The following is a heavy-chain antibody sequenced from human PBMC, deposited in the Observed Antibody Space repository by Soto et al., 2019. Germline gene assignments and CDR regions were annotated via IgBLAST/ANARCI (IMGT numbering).Heavy chain of an antibody. D-gene: IGHD1-1*01. CDR1: GGSISSYY. CDR2: IYYSGST. J-gene: IGHJ6*03. V-gene: IGHV4-59*08. Sequence: SETLSLTCTVSGGSISSYYWSWIRQPPGKGLEWIGYIYYSGSTNYNPSLKSRVTISVDTSKNQFSLKLSSVTAADTAVYYCARRVERGIGGVYYYMDVWGKGTTVTVSS. CDR3: ARRVERGIGGVYYYMDV.